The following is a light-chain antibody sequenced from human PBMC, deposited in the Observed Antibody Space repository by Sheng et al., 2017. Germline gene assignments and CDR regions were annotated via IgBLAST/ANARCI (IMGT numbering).Light chain of an antibody. CDR2: GDG. V-gene: IGLV3-21*02. J-gene: IGLJ3*02. Sequence: SYVLTQPPAVSVAPGQTATITCGGNNIKGEAVHWYQQKSGQAPVLVVHGDGDRPSGIPERFFGSNSGNTATLSISRVEGGDEADYYCQVWDRSSDHWVFGGGTTLTVL. CDR3: QVWDRSSDHWV. CDR1: NIKGEA.